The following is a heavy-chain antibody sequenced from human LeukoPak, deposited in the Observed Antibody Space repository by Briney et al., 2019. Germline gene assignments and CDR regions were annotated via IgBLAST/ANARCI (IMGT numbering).Heavy chain of an antibody. CDR2: INHSGST. CDR1: GGSFSGYY. CDR3: ARGGNGFDP. V-gene: IGHV4-34*01. Sequence: PSETLSLTRAVYGGSFSGYYWSWIRQPPGKGLEWIGEINHSGSTNYNPSLKSRVTISVDTSKNQFSLKLSSVTAADTAVYYCARGGNGFDPWGQGTLVTVSS. J-gene: IGHJ5*02.